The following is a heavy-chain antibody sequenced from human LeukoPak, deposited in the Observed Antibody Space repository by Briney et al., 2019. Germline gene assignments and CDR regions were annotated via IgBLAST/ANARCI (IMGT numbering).Heavy chain of an antibody. CDR3: ARDLRRGSSSWYVSGGDY. CDR2: ITAYNDNT. V-gene: IGHV1-18*01. J-gene: IGHJ4*02. D-gene: IGHD6-13*01. CDR1: GYTFTSYG. Sequence: GASVKVSCKASGYTFTSYGISWVRQAPGQGLEWMGWITAYNDNTYHAQKLQGRVTMTTDTSTSTAYMELRSLRSDDTAVYYCARDLRRGSSSWYVSGGDYWGQGTLVTVSS.